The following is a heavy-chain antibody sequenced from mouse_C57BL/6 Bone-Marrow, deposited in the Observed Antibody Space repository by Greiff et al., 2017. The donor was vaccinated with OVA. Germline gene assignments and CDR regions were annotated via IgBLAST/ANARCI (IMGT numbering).Heavy chain of an antibody. D-gene: IGHD2-3*01. Sequence: EVQLQQSGPELVKPGASVKISCKASGYTFTDYYMNWVKQSHGKSLEWIGDINPNNGGTSYNQKFKGKATLTVDKSSSTAYMELRSLTSEDSAVYYCARSDGFTGKDYFDYWGQGTTLTVSS. CDR3: ARSDGFTGKDYFDY. J-gene: IGHJ2*01. CDR2: INPNNGGT. CDR1: GYTFTDYY. V-gene: IGHV1-26*01.